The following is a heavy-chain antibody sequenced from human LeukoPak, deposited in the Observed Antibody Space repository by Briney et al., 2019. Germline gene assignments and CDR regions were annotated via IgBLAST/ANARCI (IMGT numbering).Heavy chain of an antibody. D-gene: IGHD6-19*01. Sequence: PGGSLRLSCAASGFTFSSYAMSWVRQAPGKGPEWVSGISARDGSTWYGDSGKGRFTISRDISKNTLYLQMNSLRADDTAVYYCAKEIAVAGRPLLDSWGQGTTVIVSS. J-gene: IGHJ6*02. CDR2: ISARDGST. CDR3: AKEIAVAGRPLLDS. V-gene: IGHV3-23*01. CDR1: GFTFSSYA.